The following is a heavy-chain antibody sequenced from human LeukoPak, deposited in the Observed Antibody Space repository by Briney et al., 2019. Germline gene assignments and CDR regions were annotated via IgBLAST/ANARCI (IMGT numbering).Heavy chain of an antibody. V-gene: IGHV1-69*01. J-gene: IGHJ5*02. CDR1: GGTFSSYA. CDR2: IIPIFGTA. Sequence: ASVKVSCKASGGTFSSYAISWVRQAPGQGLEWMGGIIPIFGTANYAQKFQGRVTITADESTSTAYMELSSLRSDDTAVYYCARVAATWFDPWGQGTLVTVSS. D-gene: IGHD2-15*01. CDR3: ARVAATWFDP.